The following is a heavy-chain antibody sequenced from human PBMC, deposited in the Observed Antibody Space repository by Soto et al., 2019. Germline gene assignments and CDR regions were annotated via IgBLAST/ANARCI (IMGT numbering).Heavy chain of an antibody. V-gene: IGHV4-31*03. CDR3: ARDSGSYFDY. D-gene: IGHD1-26*01. J-gene: IGHJ4*02. CDR1: GGSISSGGYY. Sequence: SETLSLTCTVSGGSISSGGYYWSWIRQHPGKGLEWIGYIYYSGSTYYNPSLKSRVTISVDTSKNQFSLKLSSVTAADTAVYYCARDSGSYFDYWGQGTLVTLSS. CDR2: IYYSGST.